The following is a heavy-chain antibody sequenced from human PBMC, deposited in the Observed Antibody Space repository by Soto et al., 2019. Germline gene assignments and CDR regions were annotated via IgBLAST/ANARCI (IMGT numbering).Heavy chain of an antibody. CDR1: GFTFSSYA. J-gene: IGHJ6*03. V-gene: IGHV3-23*01. CDR3: AKELRNSSYNYYYYMDV. CDR2: ISGSGGST. Sequence: GGSLRLSCAASGFTFSSYAMSWVRQAPGKGLEWVSAISGSGGSTYYADSVKGRFTISRDNSKNTLYLQMNSLRAEDTAVYYCAKELRNSSYNYYYYMDVWGKPTPITVSS. D-gene: IGHD6-13*01.